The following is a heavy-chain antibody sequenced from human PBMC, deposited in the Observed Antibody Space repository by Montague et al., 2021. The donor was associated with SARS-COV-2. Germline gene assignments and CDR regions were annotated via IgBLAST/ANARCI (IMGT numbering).Heavy chain of an antibody. J-gene: IGHJ4*02. D-gene: IGHD3-22*01. V-gene: IGHV4-59*08. Sequence: SETLSLTCTVSGGSISSYYWSWIRQPPGKGLEWIGYIYYTGSTNYNPSLRSRVTISVDTSKKQFSLELNSVTAAGTAVYYCASRYDSSGYYVFWGQGTLVTVSS. CDR1: GGSISSYY. CDR3: ASRYDSSGYYVF. CDR2: IYYTGST.